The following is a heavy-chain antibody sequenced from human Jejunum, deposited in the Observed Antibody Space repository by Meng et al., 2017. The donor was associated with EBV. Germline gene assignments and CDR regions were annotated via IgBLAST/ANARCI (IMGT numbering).Heavy chain of an antibody. CDR1: GFPFCSYG. D-gene: IGHD4-23*01. Sequence: QAQLVESGGGAVQPGRSLRLSCTASGFPFCSYGMHWVRQAPGKGLEWVEVMSYDGSNKWYADSVKGRFTISRDNSQNTLYLQMDGLTAEDTAVYYCAKGGYGGNSGHWNFDLWGRGTLVTVSS. CDR2: MSYDGSNK. CDR3: AKGGYGGNSGHWNFDL. J-gene: IGHJ2*01. V-gene: IGHV3-30*18.